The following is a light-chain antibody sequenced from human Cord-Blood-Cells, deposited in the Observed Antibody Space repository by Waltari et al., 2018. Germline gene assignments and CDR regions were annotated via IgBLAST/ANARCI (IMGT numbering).Light chain of an antibody. CDR1: QSISTY. Sequence: DLQMTQSPSSLPASVAARVTTTCRASQSISTYLNWYQPKPGKAPMLLIYAASSLQLGVPSRFGGSGSGTDFTLTIRSLQLENFPTYYGQQIYSTPFTFGQGTRLEIK. CDR3: QQIYSTPFT. J-gene: IGKJ5*01. CDR2: AAS. V-gene: IGKV1-39*01.